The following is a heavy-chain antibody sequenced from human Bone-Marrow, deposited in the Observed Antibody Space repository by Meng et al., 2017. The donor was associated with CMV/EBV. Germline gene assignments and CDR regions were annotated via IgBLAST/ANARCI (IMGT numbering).Heavy chain of an antibody. CDR3: AKGRWLQGGTDLDY. V-gene: IGHV3-30*04. J-gene: IGHJ4*02. Sequence: GESLKISCAASGFTFSSYAMHWVRQAPGKGLEWVAVISYDGSNKYYADSVKGRLTISRDNSKNTLYLQMNSLRAEDTAVYYCAKGRWLQGGTDLDYWGQGTLVTVSS. CDR1: GFTFSSYA. CDR2: ISYDGSNK. D-gene: IGHD5-24*01.